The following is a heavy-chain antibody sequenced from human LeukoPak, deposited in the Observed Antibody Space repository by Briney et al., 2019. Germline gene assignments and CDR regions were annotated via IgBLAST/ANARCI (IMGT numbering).Heavy chain of an antibody. CDR1: GFTFSSYG. CDR3: AKDRPLSHRYGGYYFDY. J-gene: IGHJ4*02. D-gene: IGHD4-23*01. V-gene: IGHV3-30*18. CDR2: ISYDGSNK. Sequence: PGGSLRLSCAASGFTFSSYGMHWVRQAPGKGLEWVAVISYDGSNKYYADSVKGRFTISRDNSKNTLYLQMNSLRAEDTAVYYCAKDRPLSHRYGGYYFDYWGQGTLVTVSS.